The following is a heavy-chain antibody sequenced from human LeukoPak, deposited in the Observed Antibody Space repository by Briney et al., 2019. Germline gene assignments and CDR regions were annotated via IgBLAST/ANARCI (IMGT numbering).Heavy chain of an antibody. CDR2: ISGSGGST. J-gene: IGHJ4*02. CDR1: RFTFSNYW. Sequence: GGSLRLSCAVSRFTFSNYWMGWVRQAPGKGLEWVSAISGSGGSTYYADSVKGRFTISRDNSKNTLYLQMNSLRAEDTAVYYCANMWRSSGYFDYWGQGTLVTVSS. CDR3: ANMWRSSGYFDY. D-gene: IGHD1-26*01. V-gene: IGHV3-23*01.